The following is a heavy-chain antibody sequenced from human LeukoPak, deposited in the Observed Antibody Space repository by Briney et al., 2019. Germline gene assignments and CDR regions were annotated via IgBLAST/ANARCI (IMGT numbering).Heavy chain of an antibody. Sequence: PGGSLRLSCAASGFTFSDYYRSWIRQAPGKGLEWVAIISYDGNDKYYADSVKGRFSISRDNSRNTLYLQISSVIPEDPAGYNLSKDLRVYSIGWPADYWGQGTLVTVSS. D-gene: IGHD6-19*01. J-gene: IGHJ4*02. V-gene: IGHV3-30*18. CDR3: SKDLRVYSIGWPADY. CDR2: ISYDGNDK. CDR1: GFTFSDYY.